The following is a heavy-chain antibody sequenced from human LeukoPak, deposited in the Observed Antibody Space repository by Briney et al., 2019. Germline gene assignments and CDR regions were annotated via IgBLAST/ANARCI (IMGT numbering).Heavy chain of an antibody. CDR3: ARLTTLQAGY. CDR1: GFTFTSSN. CDR2: ISSSSSTI. D-gene: IGHD4-11*01. J-gene: IGHJ4*02. Sequence: GGSLRLSCAASGFTFTSSNMNWVRQAPGKGLEWVSYISSSSSTIYYADSMKGRFTISRDNAKNSLYLQMSSLRDEDTAVYYCARLTTLQAGYWGQGTLVTVSS. V-gene: IGHV3-48*02.